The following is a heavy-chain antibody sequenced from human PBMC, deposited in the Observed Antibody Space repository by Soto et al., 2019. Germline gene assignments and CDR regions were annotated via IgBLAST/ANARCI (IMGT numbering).Heavy chain of an antibody. D-gene: IGHD3-10*01. V-gene: IGHV1-69*13. CDR3: AREKSGNYYGSGSYYNPWFDP. Sequence: SVKVSCKASGGTFSSYAISWVRQAPGQGLEWMGGIIPIFGTANYAQKFQGRVTITADESTSTAYMELSSLRSEDTAVYYCAREKSGNYYGSGSYYNPWFDPWGQGTLVTVSS. J-gene: IGHJ5*02. CDR1: GGTFSSYA. CDR2: IIPIFGTA.